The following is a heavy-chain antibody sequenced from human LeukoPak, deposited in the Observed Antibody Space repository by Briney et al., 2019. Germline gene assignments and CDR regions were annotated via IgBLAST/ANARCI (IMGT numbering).Heavy chain of an antibody. J-gene: IGHJ4*02. CDR2: IWYDGSNK. Sequence: GRSLRLSCAASGFTFSSYGMHWVRQAPGKGLEWVAVIWYDGSNKYYADSVKGRFTISRDNSKNTLYLQMNSLRAEDTAVYYCAKDGYYGSGSYSGLDYWGQGTLVTVSS. CDR3: AKDGYYGSGSYSGLDY. CDR1: GFTFSSYG. V-gene: IGHV3-33*06. D-gene: IGHD3-10*01.